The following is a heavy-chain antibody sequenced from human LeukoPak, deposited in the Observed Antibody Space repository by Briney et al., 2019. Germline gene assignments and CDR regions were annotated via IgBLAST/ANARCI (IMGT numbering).Heavy chain of an antibody. D-gene: IGHD2-21*02. Sequence: ASVKVSCKASGYTFTSYGISWVRQAPGQGLEWMGWISAYNDNTNYAQKLQGRVTMTTDTSTSTAYMELRSLRSDDTAVYYCARDRVTAIQPIQPLKIWGQGTTVTVSS. V-gene: IGHV1-18*01. CDR3: ARDRVTAIQPIQPLKI. CDR2: ISAYNDNT. J-gene: IGHJ6*02. CDR1: GYTFTSYG.